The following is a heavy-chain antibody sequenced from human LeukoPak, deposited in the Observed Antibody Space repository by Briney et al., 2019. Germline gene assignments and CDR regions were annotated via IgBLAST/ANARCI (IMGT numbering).Heavy chain of an antibody. CDR3: ARDLVWPSGWYFDL. V-gene: IGHV4-31*03. D-gene: IGHD2-8*01. CDR1: GGSISSGGYY. CDR2: IYYSGST. J-gene: IGHJ2*01. Sequence: SETLSLTCTVSGGSISSGGYYWSWIRQHPGKGLEWIGYIYYSGSTYYNPSLKSRVTLSVDTSKNQFSLKLSSVTAADTAVYYCARDLVWPSGWYFDLWGRGTLVTVSS.